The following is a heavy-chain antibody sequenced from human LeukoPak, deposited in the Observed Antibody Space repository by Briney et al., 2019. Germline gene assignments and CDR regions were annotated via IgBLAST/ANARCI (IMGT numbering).Heavy chain of an antibody. CDR3: AKKASSGYTFGGVSYMDV. CDR1: AFSFNNYA. J-gene: IGHJ6*03. V-gene: IGHV3-23*01. Sequence: AGPSLRLSCAAAAFSFNNYAMSWASQAPGKGLEWLSRISTSGTFTYYADSVEGRFTISRDNSKNTLYLQMISLSADDAAVYYCAKKASSGYTFGGVSYMDVWGKGTTVTVSS. CDR2: ISTSGTFT. D-gene: IGHD3-16*01.